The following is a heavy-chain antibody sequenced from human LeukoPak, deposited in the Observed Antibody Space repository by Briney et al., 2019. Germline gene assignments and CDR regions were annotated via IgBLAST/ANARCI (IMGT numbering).Heavy chain of an antibody. CDR3: TTDLDYGDYLFDY. J-gene: IGHJ4*02. CDR2: IKSKTDGGTT. D-gene: IGHD4-17*01. Sequence: GGSLRLSCAASGFTFSNYAVSWVRQAPGKGLEWVGRIKSKTDGGTTDYAAPVKGRFTISRDDSKNTLYLQMNSLKTEDTAVYYCTTDLDYGDYLFDYWGQGTLVTVSS. CDR1: GFTFSNYA. V-gene: IGHV3-15*01.